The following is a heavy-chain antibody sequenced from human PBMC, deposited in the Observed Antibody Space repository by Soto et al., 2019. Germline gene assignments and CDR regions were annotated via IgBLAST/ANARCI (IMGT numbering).Heavy chain of an antibody. Sequence: QVQLQESGPGLVKPSETLSLICAVSSDSISTNYWWTWVRQSPGKGLEWIGEIYHSGTTNYNPSLKNRVTMSVDKPKNQFSLRLTSVTAADTAVYYCAVVPGGCSGTSCQMDPWGQGTQVTVSS. J-gene: IGHJ5*02. CDR2: IYHSGTT. V-gene: IGHV4-4*02. D-gene: IGHD2-15*01. CDR1: SDSISTNYW. CDR3: AVVPGGCSGTSCQMDP.